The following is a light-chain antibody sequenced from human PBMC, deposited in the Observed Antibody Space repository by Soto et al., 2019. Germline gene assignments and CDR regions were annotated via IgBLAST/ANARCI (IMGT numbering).Light chain of an antibody. J-gene: IGKJ1*01. CDR1: QSISSW. CDR3: QQYNTYPWT. V-gene: IGKV1-5*01. Sequence: SQVTQSPFTLSSAVGDTVTITFRASQSISSWLAWYQQKPGKAPKLLIYDASSLESGVPSRFSGSGSGTEFTLTISSLQPDDFATYYCQQYNTYPWTFGQGTKVDI. CDR2: DAS.